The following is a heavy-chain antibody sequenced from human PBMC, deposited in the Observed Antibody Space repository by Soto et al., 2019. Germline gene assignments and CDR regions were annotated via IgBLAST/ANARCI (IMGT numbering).Heavy chain of an antibody. CDR1: GYTFTSYG. CDR3: AREYCSSTSCYIGDNWFDP. J-gene: IGHJ5*02. Sequence: ASVKVSCKASGYTFTSYGISWVRQAPGQGREWMGWISAYNGNTNYAQKLQGRVTMTTDTSTSTAYMELRSLRSDDTAVYYCAREYCSSTSCYIGDNWFDPWGEGTLVTVSS. CDR2: ISAYNGNT. D-gene: IGHD2-2*02. V-gene: IGHV1-18*01.